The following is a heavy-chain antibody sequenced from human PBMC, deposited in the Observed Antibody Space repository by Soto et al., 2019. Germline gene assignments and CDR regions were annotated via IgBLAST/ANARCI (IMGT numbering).Heavy chain of an antibody. CDR2: ISSNGGST. D-gene: IGHD3-16*02. V-gene: IGHV3-64D*06. J-gene: IGHJ6*02. CDR3: VKDYVCGSYRLMKPPS. CDR1: GFTFSSYA. Sequence: GGSLRLFCSASGFTFSSYAMHWVRQAPGKGLEYVSAISSNGGSTYYADSVKGRFTISRDNSKNTLYLQMSSLRAEDTAVYYCVKDYVCGSYRLMKPPSWGQGTTVTVSS.